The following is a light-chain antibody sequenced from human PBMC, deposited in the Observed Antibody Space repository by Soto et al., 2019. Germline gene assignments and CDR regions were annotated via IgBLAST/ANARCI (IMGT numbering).Light chain of an antibody. V-gene: IGKV3-15*01. CDR2: GAS. Sequence: EIVMTQSPATLSVSPGERATLSCRTSQIVGSNLAWYKQKPGQAPRLLIYGASTRATGIPARFNGSGSGTEFTITISSLHSEDFAIYFCQQYNNWPPDRTFGQGTKVEIK. CDR1: QIVGSN. CDR3: QQYNNWPPDRT. J-gene: IGKJ1*01.